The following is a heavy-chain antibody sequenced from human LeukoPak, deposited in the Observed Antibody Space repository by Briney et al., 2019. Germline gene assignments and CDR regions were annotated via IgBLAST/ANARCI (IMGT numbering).Heavy chain of an antibody. CDR1: GGSISTYY. V-gene: IGHV4-4*07. CDR2: IYASGNT. Sequence: SETLSLTCTVAGGSISTYYWSLLRQPAGKGLDSIGRIYASGNTNYNPSLKSRVTMSLDTSKNQFSLRLTSVTAADTAVYYRAREYSSSSGKNAFDVWGQGTMVTVSS. J-gene: IGHJ3*01. CDR3: AREYSSSSGKNAFDV. D-gene: IGHD6-6*01.